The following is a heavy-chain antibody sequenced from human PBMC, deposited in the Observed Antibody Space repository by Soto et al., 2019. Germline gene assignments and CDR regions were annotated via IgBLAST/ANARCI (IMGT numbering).Heavy chain of an antibody. D-gene: IGHD6-19*01. Sequence: SATLSLTCTVSGGSISGHYWIWIRQPPGEGMEWIGYIFYSGSTTYNNNPSLKSRVSISVDTSKNQFYLSLSPVTAADTAVYYCARVGSSGWSPDYWGQGTLVTVSS. CDR2: IFYSGSTTY. J-gene: IGHJ4*02. V-gene: IGHV4-59*11. CDR1: GGSISGHY. CDR3: ARVGSSGWSPDY.